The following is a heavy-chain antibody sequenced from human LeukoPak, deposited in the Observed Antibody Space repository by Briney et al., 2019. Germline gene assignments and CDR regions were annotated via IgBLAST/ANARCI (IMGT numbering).Heavy chain of an antibody. CDR3: ARDLNWETY. V-gene: IGHV3-7*01. CDR2: IKTDGSLV. J-gene: IGHJ4*02. CDR1: GFTFSSYS. D-gene: IGHD7-27*01. Sequence: PGGSLRLSCAASGFTFSSYSMNWVRQAPGKGLEWVANIKTDGSLVYYVDSVKGRFTISRDNAKNSLYLQMNSLRAEDTAVYYCARDLNWETYWGQGTLVSVSS.